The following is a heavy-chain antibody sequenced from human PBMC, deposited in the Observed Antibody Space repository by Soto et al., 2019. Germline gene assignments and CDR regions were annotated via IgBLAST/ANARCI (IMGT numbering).Heavy chain of an antibody. J-gene: IGHJ4*02. V-gene: IGHV3-23*01. CDR2: ISGSGGST. CDR1: GFTFSSYA. Sequence: GGSLRLSCAASGFTFSSYAMSWVRQAPGKGLEWVSAISGSGGSTYYADSVKGRFTISRDNSKNTLYLQMNSLRAEDTAVYYCANPGVLELAEDYWGQGTLVTVSS. CDR3: ANPGVLELAEDY. D-gene: IGHD1-26*01.